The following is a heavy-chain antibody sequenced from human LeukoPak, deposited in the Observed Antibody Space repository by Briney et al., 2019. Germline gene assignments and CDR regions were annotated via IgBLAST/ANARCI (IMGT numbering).Heavy chain of an antibody. J-gene: IGHJ6*02. D-gene: IGHD2-8*01. CDR1: GFTFSNYY. V-gene: IGHV3-11*01. Sequence: GGSLRLSCAASGFTFSNYYMTWLRQAPGKGLEWLSYISNSGSTVFYADSVKGRFTVSRDNAKRSLYLQIESLRDDDTAVYHCALGTINKDFYFGMDVWGQGTTVTVSS. CDR2: ISNSGSTV. CDR3: ALGTINKDFYFGMDV.